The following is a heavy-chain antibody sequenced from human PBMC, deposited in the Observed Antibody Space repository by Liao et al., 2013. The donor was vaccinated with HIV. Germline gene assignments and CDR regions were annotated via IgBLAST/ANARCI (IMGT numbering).Heavy chain of an antibody. V-gene: IGHV4-34*01. D-gene: IGHD3-22*01. CDR3: AREGGYYDSSGYWGLGAFDI. CDR2: INQSGST. Sequence: QVQLHQWGAGLLKPSETLSLTCAVYGGSFSGYYWSWIRQTPGKGLEWIGEINQSGSTSYNPSLKSRVTISVDTSKNQFSLKLSSVTAADTAVYYCAREGGYYDSSGYWGLGAFDIWGQGTMVTVSS. J-gene: IGHJ3*02. CDR1: GGSFSGYY.